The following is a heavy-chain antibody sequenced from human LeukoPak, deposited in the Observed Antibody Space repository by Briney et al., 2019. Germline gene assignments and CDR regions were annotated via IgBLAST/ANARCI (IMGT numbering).Heavy chain of an antibody. CDR1: GFTFSDYY. V-gene: IGHV3-11*01. CDR2: ISGSGSII. D-gene: IGHD6-13*01. CDR3: AATLFSPGAAAVDDY. J-gene: IGHJ4*02. Sequence: GGSLRLSCAASGFTFSDYYMNWIRQAPGKGLEWVSYISGSGSIIYYADSVKGRFTISRDNAKNSLFLQMNSLRAEDTAVYYCAATLFSPGAAAVDDYWGQGTLVTVSS.